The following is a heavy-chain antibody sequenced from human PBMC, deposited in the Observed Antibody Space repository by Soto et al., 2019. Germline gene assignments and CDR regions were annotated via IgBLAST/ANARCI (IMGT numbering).Heavy chain of an antibody. V-gene: IGHV3-48*02. CDR3: ARGGGSRPDY. CDR1: GFNFRNYG. D-gene: IGHD3-10*01. CDR2: ISSTAATV. J-gene: IGHJ4*02. Sequence: ESGGGLVQPGGSLRLSCAASGFNFRNYGINWVRQAPGKGLEWVSYISSTAATVSYADSVKGRFTISRDNANSLLYLQMNRLRDDDTAVYYCARGGGSRPDYWGQGILVTVSS.